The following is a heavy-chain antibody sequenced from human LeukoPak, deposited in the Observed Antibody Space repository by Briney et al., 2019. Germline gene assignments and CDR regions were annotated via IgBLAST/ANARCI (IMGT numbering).Heavy chain of an antibody. CDR1: GFTFSSYW. V-gene: IGHV3-74*01. CDR3: AREEGSGSYYNVMGYFDY. D-gene: IGHD3-10*01. CDR2: INSDGSIT. Sequence: GGSLRLSCAASGFTFSSYWMHWVRQAPGKGLVWVSRINSDGSITSYADSVKGRFTISRDNAKNTLYLQMNSLRAEDTAVYYCAREEGSGSYYNVMGYFDYWGQGTLVTVSS. J-gene: IGHJ4*02.